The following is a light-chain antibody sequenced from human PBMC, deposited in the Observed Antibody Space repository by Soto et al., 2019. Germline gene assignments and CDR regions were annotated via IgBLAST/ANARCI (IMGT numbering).Light chain of an antibody. Sequence: QSALTQPASVSGSPGQSITISCTGTSSDVGGYNYVSWYQQHPGKAPKLMIYEVSNRPSGVSNRFSGSKSGNTASLTISGLQAEDEANYYCGSYTSSSTLYVFGAGTNLTVL. CDR2: EVS. V-gene: IGLV2-14*01. CDR1: SSDVGGYNY. J-gene: IGLJ1*01. CDR3: GSYTSSSTLYV.